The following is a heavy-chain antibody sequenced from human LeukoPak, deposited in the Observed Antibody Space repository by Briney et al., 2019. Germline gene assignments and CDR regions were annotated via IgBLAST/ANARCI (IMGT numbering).Heavy chain of an antibody. D-gene: IGHD3-10*01. Sequence: SETLSLTCTVSGGSISSYYWSWIRQPAGKGLEWIGRIYTSGSTNYNPSLKSRVTISVDKSKNQFSLKLSSVTAADTAVYYCVRGRVSSDYGSAWFDPWGQGTLVTVSS. CDR2: IYTSGST. CDR3: VRGRVSSDYGSAWFDP. CDR1: GGSISSYY. J-gene: IGHJ5*02. V-gene: IGHV4-4*07.